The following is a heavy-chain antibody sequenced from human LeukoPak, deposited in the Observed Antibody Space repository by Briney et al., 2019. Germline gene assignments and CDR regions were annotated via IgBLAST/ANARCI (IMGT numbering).Heavy chain of an antibody. CDR2: IYYSGST. D-gene: IGHD4-23*01. CDR3: AREGGNSYFYY. V-gene: IGHV4-59*12. J-gene: IGHJ4*02. CDR1: GGSISSYY. Sequence: SETLSLTCTVSGGSISSYYWSWIRQPPGKGLEWIGYIYYSGSTNYNPSLKSRVTISVDTSKNQFSLKLSSVTAADTAVYYCAREGGNSYFYYWGQGTLVTVSS.